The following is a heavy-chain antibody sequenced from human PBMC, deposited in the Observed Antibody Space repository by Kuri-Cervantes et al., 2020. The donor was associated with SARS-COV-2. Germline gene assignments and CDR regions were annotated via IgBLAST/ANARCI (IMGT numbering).Heavy chain of an antibody. V-gene: IGHV4-34*01. Sequence: ESLKISCAVYCGSFSGYYWSWIRQPPGKGLEWIGEINHSGSTNYNPSLKSRVTISVDTSKNQFSLKLSSVTAADTAVYYCAREGQDPGELLRWFDPWGQGTLVTVSS. CDR2: INHSGST. CDR1: CGSFSGYY. D-gene: IGHD3-10*01. CDR3: AREGQDPGELLRWFDP. J-gene: IGHJ5*02.